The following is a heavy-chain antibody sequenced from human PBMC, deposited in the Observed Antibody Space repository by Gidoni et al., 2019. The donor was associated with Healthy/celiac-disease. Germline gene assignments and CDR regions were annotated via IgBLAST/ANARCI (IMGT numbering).Heavy chain of an antibody. J-gene: IGHJ4*02. V-gene: IGHV4-39*01. CDR1: GCPLSSSSYY. CDR3: ASGLDYSSALDY. D-gene: IGHD4-4*01. Sequence: QLQPPESGPGLVKPSETPSPPCPVPGCPLSSSSYYWGWIRQPPGKGLEWIGNIYYSGSTYYNPSLKSRVTISVDTSKNQFSLKLSSVTAADTAVYYCASGLDYSSALDYWGQGTLVTVSS. CDR2: IYYSGST.